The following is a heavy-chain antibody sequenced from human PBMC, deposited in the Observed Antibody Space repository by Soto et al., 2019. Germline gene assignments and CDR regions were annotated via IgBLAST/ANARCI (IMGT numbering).Heavy chain of an antibody. V-gene: IGHV3-30*03. Sequence: LRLSCVGSGSTVSDYGVHWVRQAPGKGLEWVALISFDGSEEYYADSVRGRFTLSRDNSKDNIYLEMNGLRPEDSAVYYCARHKGREEGGWRRQKHYYYYYGMDVWGQGTTVTVSS. D-gene: IGHD6-19*01. J-gene: IGHJ6*02. CDR1: GSTVSDYG. CDR3: ARHKGREEGGWRRQKHYYYYYGMDV. CDR2: ISFDGSEE.